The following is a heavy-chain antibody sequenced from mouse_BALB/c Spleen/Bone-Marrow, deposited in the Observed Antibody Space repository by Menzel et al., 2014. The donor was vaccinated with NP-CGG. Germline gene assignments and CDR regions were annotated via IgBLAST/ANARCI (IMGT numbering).Heavy chain of an antibody. CDR1: GYTFTSYW. V-gene: IGHV1S41*01. Sequence: DLVKPGASVKLSCKASGYTFTSYWINWIKQRPGQGLEWIGRIAPGSGSTYYNEMFKGKATLTVDTSSSTAYIQLSSLSSEDSAVYFCSRFPIYYGNYGAMDYWGQATSVNVSS. CDR3: SRFPIYYGNYGAMDY. J-gene: IGHJ4*01. D-gene: IGHD2-1*01. CDR2: IAPGSGST.